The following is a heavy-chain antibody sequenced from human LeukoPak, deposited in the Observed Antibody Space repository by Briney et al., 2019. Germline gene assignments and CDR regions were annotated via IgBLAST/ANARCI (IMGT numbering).Heavy chain of an antibody. V-gene: IGHV4-34*01. Sequence: SETLSLTCAVYGGSFSGYYWSWIRQPPGKGLEWIGEINHSGSTNYNPSLKSRVTISVDTSKNQFSLKLSPVTAADTAVYYCARIPLHYDILTGYYNYFDYWGQGTLVTVSS. CDR1: GGSFSGYY. D-gene: IGHD3-9*01. J-gene: IGHJ4*02. CDR2: INHSGST. CDR3: ARIPLHYDILTGYYNYFDY.